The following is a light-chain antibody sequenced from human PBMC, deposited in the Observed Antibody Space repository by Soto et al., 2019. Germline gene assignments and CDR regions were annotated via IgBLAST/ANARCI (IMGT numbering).Light chain of an antibody. CDR1: DSDVGDYNY. CDR3: CSYAGSSTAI. Sequence: QSALTQPASVSGSPGQSITISCTGSDSDVGDYNYVSWYQHHPGKAPKLIIYEGSKRPSGVSNRFSGSKSGNTASLTISGLQAEDEADYYCCSYAGSSTAIFGGGTKLTVL. V-gene: IGLV2-23*01. J-gene: IGLJ2*01. CDR2: EGS.